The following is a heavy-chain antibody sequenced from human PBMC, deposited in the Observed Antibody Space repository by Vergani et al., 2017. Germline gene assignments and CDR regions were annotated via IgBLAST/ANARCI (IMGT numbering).Heavy chain of an antibody. Sequence: QVQLQESGPGLVKPSQTLSLTCTVSGGSISSGGYYWSWIRQHPGKGLEWIGYIYYSGSTYYNPSLKSRVTISVDTSKNQFSLKLSSVTAADTAVYYCARQGTLAAADDLFDPWGQGTLVTVSS. J-gene: IGHJ5*02. CDR3: ARQGTLAAADDLFDP. V-gene: IGHV4-31*03. CDR2: IYYSGST. D-gene: IGHD6-13*01. CDR1: GGSISSGGYY.